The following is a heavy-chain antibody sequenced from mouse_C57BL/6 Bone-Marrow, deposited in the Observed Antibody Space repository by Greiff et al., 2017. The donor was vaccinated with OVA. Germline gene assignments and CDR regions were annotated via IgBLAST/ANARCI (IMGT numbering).Heavy chain of an antibody. CDR3: ARNTLLRAMDY. V-gene: IGHV1-76*01. CDR1: GYTFTDYY. J-gene: IGHJ4*01. CDR2: IYPGSGNT. D-gene: IGHD1-1*01. Sequence: QVQLQQSGAELVRPGASVKLSCKASGYTFTDYYINWVKQRPGQGLEWIARIYPGSGNTYYNEKFKGKATLTAEKSSRTPYMQLSSLTSEDSAVSFWARNTLLRAMDYWGQGTSVTVSS.